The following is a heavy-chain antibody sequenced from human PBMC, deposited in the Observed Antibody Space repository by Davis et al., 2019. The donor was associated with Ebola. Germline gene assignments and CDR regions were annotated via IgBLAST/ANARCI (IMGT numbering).Heavy chain of an antibody. V-gene: IGHV3-48*04. CDR3: VRDPALVVTGGGWFFGL. J-gene: IGHJ2*01. Sequence: GESLKISCAASKFTFDSYSMSWVRQAPGKGLEWVSYISSSSAAIFYADSVRGRLTISRDDAKNSLYLQMNSLRAEDTAVYYCVRDPALVVTGGGWFFGLWGRGTLVTVSS. D-gene: IGHD2-21*02. CDR1: KFTFDSYS. CDR2: ISSSSAAI.